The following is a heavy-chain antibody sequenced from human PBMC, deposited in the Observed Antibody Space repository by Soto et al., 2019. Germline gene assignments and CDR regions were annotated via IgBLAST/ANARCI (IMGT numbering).Heavy chain of an antibody. V-gene: IGHV3-33*01. J-gene: IGHJ4*02. Sequence: GGSLRLSCAASGFPFSSYGMHWVRQAPGKGLDWVAVIWYDGNNKDYADSVEGRFTISRDNSKNTLFLQMNNLRVDDTAVYYCASSINWGQGTLVTVSS. CDR1: GFPFSSYG. CDR2: IWYDGNNK. CDR3: ASSIN.